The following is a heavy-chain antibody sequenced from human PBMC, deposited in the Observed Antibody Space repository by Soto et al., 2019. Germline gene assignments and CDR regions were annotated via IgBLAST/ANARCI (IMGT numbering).Heavy chain of an antibody. V-gene: IGHV1-69*01. J-gene: IGHJ5*02. CDR1: GGTFSSYA. Sequence: QVQLVQSGAEVKKPGSSVKVSCKASGGTFSSYAISWVRQAPGQGLEWMGGIIPIFGTANYAQKFQGRVTITADESTSTAYKELSSLRSEDTAVYYCARGPTQQQLAQIGWFDPWGQGTLVTVSS. CDR2: IIPIFGTA. CDR3: ARGPTQQQLAQIGWFDP. D-gene: IGHD6-13*01.